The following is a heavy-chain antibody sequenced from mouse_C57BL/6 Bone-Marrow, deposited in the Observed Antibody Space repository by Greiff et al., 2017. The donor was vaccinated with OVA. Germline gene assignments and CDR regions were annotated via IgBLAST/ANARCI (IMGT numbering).Heavy chain of an antibody. CDR3: ARDGNWIITTASPYFDG. J-gene: IGHJ1*03. CDR2: IRNKANGYTT. CDR1: GFTFTDYY. V-gene: IGHV7-3*01. D-gene: IGHD1-1*01. Sequence: EVKLVESGGGLVQPGGSLSLSCAASGFTFTDYYMRWVRQPPGKALEWMGFIRNKANGYTTEYSASVKGRFTISRDNSQSILYLQMNALRAEDSATYYCARDGNWIITTASPYFDGWGTGTTVTVSS.